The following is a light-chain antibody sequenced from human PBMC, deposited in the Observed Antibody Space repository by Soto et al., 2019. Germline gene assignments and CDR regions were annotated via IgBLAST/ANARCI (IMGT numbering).Light chain of an antibody. Sequence: DIVWTQSPSTLSLSPGERATLSCRASQSVSNYLAWYQQKPGQAPRLLIYDASNRATGIPDRFSGSGSGTDFTLTISSLEPEDFASYYCQQRSSWPRTFGQGGKVDIK. CDR3: QQRSSWPRT. CDR2: DAS. CDR1: QSVSNY. V-gene: IGKV3-11*01. J-gene: IGKJ1*01.